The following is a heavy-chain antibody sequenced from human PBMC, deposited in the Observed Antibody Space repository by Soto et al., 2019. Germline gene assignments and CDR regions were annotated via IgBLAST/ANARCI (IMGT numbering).Heavy chain of an antibody. J-gene: IGHJ6*02. Sequence: PRLPFAASGFTFSSYWMSWEHQAPGKGLEWVANIKQDGSEKYYVDSVKGRFTISRDNAKNSLYLQMNSLRAEDTAVYYCARILCSSTSCYDYYYGMDVWGQGTTVTVSS. CDR3: ARILCSSTSCYDYYYGMDV. CDR2: IKQDGSEK. V-gene: IGHV3-7*03. CDR1: GFTFSSYW. D-gene: IGHD2-2*01.